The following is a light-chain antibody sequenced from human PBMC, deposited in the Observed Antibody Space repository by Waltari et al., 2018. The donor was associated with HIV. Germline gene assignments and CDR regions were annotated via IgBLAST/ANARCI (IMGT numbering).Light chain of an antibody. Sequence: QSALTQPPSASGSPGQSVTISCTGTSSDVGGYNYVSWYRHHPGKAPKLMIYEVSTRPSGVPDRFSGSKSGNTASLTVSGLQAEDEADYYCSSYAGSNNLVFGGGTKLTVL. J-gene: IGLJ2*01. CDR2: EVS. CDR3: SSYAGSNNLV. V-gene: IGLV2-8*01. CDR1: SSDVGGYNY.